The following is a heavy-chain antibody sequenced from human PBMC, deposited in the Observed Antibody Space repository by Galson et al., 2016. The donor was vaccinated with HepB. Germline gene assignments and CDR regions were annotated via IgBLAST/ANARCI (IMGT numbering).Heavy chain of an antibody. J-gene: IGHJ4*02. V-gene: IGHV2-5*02. CDR1: GFSLNSSGLG. CDR2: IYWDDGK. CDR3: ARVLDYNSVWGSFDY. D-gene: IGHD3-16*01. Sequence: PALVKPTQTLTLSCTFSGFSLNSSGLGVGWIRQPPGKALEWLAFIYWDDGKRYSPSLKRRLSITKDTSKNLVVLTMTDMDPVDTATYYCARVLDYNSVWGSFDYWGQGTLVTVSS.